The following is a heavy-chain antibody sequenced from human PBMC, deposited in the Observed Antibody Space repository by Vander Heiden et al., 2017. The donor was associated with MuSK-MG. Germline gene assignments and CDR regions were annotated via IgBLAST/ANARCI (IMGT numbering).Heavy chain of an antibody. J-gene: IGHJ4*02. CDR3: ARDMSSTWYEAFDY. CDR2: ITSSSNTK. D-gene: IGHD6-13*01. Sequence: EVQLVESGGGLVQPGGSLRLSCPASGFTFSSYYINWVRQAPGNGLEGVSYITSSSNTKYDADSVKGRFTISRDNAKNSLYLQMNSLRAEDTAVYFCARDMSSTWYEAFDYWGQGALVTVSS. CDR1: GFTFSSYY. V-gene: IGHV3-48*01.